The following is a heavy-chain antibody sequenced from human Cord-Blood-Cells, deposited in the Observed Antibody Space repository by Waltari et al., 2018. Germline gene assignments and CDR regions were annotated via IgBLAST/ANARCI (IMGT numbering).Heavy chain of an antibody. CDR1: GFTFSSYA. D-gene: IGHD1-7*01. Sequence: QVQLVESGGGVVQPGRSLRLSCAASGFTFSSYAMHGVRQAPGKGLEWVAVISYDGSNKYYADSVKGRFTISRDNSKNTLYLQMNSLRAEDTAVYYCARDLWTGTTADYWGQGTLVTVSS. CDR3: ARDLWTGTTADY. J-gene: IGHJ4*02. CDR2: ISYDGSNK. V-gene: IGHV3-30-3*01.